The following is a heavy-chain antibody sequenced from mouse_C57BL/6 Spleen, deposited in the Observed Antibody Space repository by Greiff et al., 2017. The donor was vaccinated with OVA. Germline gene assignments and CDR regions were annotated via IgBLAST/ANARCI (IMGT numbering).Heavy chain of an antibody. CDR1: GFNIKNTY. Sequence: VQLKESVAELVRPGASVKLSCTASGFNIKNTYMHWVKQRPEQGLEWIGRIDPANGNTKYAPKFQGKATITADTSSNTAYLQLSSLTSEDTAIYYCASIYYDYDEGFAYWGQGTLVTVSA. J-gene: IGHJ3*01. V-gene: IGHV14-3*01. D-gene: IGHD2-4*01. CDR3: ASIYYDYDEGFAY. CDR2: IDPANGNT.